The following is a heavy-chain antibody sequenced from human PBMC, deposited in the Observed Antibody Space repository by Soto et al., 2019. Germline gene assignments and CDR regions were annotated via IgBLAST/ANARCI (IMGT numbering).Heavy chain of an antibody. CDR2: ISGSGGST. Sequence: PGGSLRLSFAASGFTFSSYAMSWVRQAPGKGLEWVSAISGSGGSTYYADSAKGRFTISRDNSKNTLYLQMNSLRAEDTAVYYCAKDGGGATTVGPDFYWGQRTLVTVSS. CDR3: AKDGGGATTVGPDFY. J-gene: IGHJ4*02. CDR1: GFTFSSYA. V-gene: IGHV3-23*01. D-gene: IGHD1-26*01.